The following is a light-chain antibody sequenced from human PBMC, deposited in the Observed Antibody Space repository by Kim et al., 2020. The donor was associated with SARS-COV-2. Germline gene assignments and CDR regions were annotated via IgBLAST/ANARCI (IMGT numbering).Light chain of an antibody. CDR3: QHYDDLPLT. CDR2: DAS. Sequence: ASVGDTVTITCQASQDVTNYLNWFQQKPGKAPQLLIYDASTLETGVPSRFSGSGSGTEFTFTISSLQSEDVATYYCQHYDDLPLTFGGGTKVDIK. J-gene: IGKJ4*01. CDR1: QDVTNY. V-gene: IGKV1-33*01.